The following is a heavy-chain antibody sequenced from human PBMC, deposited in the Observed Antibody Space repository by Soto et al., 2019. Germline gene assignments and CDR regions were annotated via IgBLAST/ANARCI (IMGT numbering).Heavy chain of an antibody. V-gene: IGHV3-30*03. Sequence: PEGSLRLSCAASGFTFSSYDMHWVRQAPGTGLEWVAVISYDGSNKYYADSVKGRFTISRDNSKNTLYLQMNSLRAEDTAVYDCARESGSSYPPGYYFDYWGQGTLVTVSS. CDR3: ARESGSSYPPGYYFDY. CDR2: ISYDGSNK. D-gene: IGHD6-6*01. J-gene: IGHJ4*02. CDR1: GFTFSSYD.